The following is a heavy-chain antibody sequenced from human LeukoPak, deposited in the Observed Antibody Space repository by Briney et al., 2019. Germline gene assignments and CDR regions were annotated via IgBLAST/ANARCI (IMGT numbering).Heavy chain of an antibody. Sequence: SVKVSCKASGGTFSSYAISWVRQAPGQGLEWMGGIIPIFGTANYAQKFQGRVTITTGESTSPAYMELSSLRSEDTAVYYCARDVSADSYYDILTGYYSDNWFDPWGQGTLATVSS. J-gene: IGHJ5*02. CDR2: IIPIFGTA. D-gene: IGHD3-9*01. CDR1: GGTFSSYA. V-gene: IGHV1-69*05. CDR3: ARDVSADSYYDILTGYYSDNWFDP.